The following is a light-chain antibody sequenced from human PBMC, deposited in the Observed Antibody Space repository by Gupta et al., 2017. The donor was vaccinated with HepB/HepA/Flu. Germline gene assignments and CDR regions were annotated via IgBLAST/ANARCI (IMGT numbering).Light chain of an antibody. V-gene: IGKV4-1*01. CDR2: WAS. CDR1: QSVLYSSNNKNY. J-gene: IGKJ1*01. CDR3: HQYYTTPWT. Sequence: DIVMTQSPDSLAVSLGERATINCKSSQSVLYSSNNKNYLVWYQRKPGQPPRLLFYWASTRESGVPDRFSGSGSGTDFTLTISSLQAEDVAVYYCHQYYTTPWTFGQGTKVEI.